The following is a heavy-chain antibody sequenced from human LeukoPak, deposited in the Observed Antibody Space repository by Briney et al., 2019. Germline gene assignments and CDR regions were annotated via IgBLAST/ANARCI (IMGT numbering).Heavy chain of an antibody. CDR2: FDPEDGET. Sequence: ASVKVSRKVSGYTLTELSMHWVRQAPGKGLEWMGGFDPEDGETIYAQKFQGRVTMTEDTSTDTAYMELSSLRSEDTAVYYCATVPSMVRGVQYFDYWGQGTLVTVSS. J-gene: IGHJ4*02. D-gene: IGHD3-10*01. CDR3: ATVPSMVRGVQYFDY. CDR1: GYTLTELS. V-gene: IGHV1-24*01.